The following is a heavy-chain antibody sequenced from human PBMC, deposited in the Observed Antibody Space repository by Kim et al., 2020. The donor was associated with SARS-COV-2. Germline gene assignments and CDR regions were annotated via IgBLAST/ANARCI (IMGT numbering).Heavy chain of an antibody. CDR1: GDTFNSYA. CDR3: ARGDTAMNCYGMAV. V-gene: IGHV1-69*13. CDR2: IIPIIGTA. D-gene: IGHD5-18*01. Sequence: SVKVSCKASGDTFNSYAISWVRQATGQGLEWMGWIIPIIGTANYAQKFQGRVTITADESTSTAYMELSSLRSEDTAVYYCARGDTAMNCYGMAVWGQGTTVTVSS. J-gene: IGHJ6*02.